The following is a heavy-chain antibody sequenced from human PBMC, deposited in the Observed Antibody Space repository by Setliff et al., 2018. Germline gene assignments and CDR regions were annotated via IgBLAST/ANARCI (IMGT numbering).Heavy chain of an antibody. CDR2: IYHSGSS. CDR3: ARGYAARVGFGNWFDP. Sequence: SETLSLTCSVSGGSINSMSYYWGWIRQPPGKGLEWIGSIYHSGSSYYNPSLRSRVTISVDTSKNQFSLILRSVTAADTAVYYCARGYAARVGFGNWFDPWGQGTLVT. D-gene: IGHD6-6*01. V-gene: IGHV4-39*07. CDR1: GGSINSMSYY. J-gene: IGHJ5*02.